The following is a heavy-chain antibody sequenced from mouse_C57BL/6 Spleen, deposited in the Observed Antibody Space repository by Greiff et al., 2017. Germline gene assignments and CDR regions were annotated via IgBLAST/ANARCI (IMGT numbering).Heavy chain of an antibody. CDR3: TRYRYYYGSSYDAMDY. D-gene: IGHD1-1*01. J-gene: IGHJ4*01. CDR1: GFTFSSYA. V-gene: IGHV5-9-1*02. CDR2: ISSGGDYI. Sequence: EVQLVESGEGLVKPGGSLKLSCAASGFTFSSYAMSWVRQTPEKRLEWVAYISSGGDYIYYADTVKGRFTISRDNARNTLYLQMCSLKSEDTAMYYWTRYRYYYGSSYDAMDYWGQGTSVTVSS.